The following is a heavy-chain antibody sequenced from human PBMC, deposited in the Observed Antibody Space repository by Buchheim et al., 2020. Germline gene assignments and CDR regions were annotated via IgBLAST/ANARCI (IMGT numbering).Heavy chain of an antibody. CDR1: GGSFSFYY. CDR3: ARGPYGWGGSYPHLVGIGY. Sequence: QVQLQQWGAGRLKPSETLSLTCVVYGGSFSFYYWNWIRQPPGKGLDWFGEINHLGSTTYNPSFKSRVTISFAPSNNQFSLKLSSVIAADTAVYYCARGPYGWGGSYPHLVGIGYWGQGTL. CDR2: INHLGST. J-gene: IGHJ4*02. V-gene: IGHV4-34*01. D-gene: IGHD3-10*01.